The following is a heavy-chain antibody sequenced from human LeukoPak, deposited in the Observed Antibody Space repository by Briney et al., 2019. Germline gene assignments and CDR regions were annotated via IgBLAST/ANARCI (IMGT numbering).Heavy chain of an antibody. Sequence: GRSLRLSCSASGFTFNSNGMHWVRQAPGKGLEGVAVIWYDGSNKYYADSVKGRFTISRDNSKNTLYLQMNSLRAEDTAVYYCARGPHYYDSSGPDYWGQGTLVTVSS. CDR3: ARGPHYYDSSGPDY. V-gene: IGHV3-33*01. CDR1: GFTFNSNG. J-gene: IGHJ4*02. CDR2: IWYDGSNK. D-gene: IGHD3-22*01.